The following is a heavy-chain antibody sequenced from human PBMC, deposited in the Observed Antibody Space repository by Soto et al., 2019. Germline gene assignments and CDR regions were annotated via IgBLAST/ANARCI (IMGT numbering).Heavy chain of an antibody. CDR3: ARTHESVPAPYYFDY. V-gene: IGHV1-69*02. CDR1: GGTFSSYT. J-gene: IGHJ4*02. D-gene: IGHD2-2*01. CDR2: IIPILGIA. Sequence: QVQLVQSGAEVKKPGSSVKVSCKASGGTFSSYTISWVRQAPGQGLEWMGRIIPILGIANYAQKFPGRVTITADKSTSTAYMELSSLRSEDTAVYYGARTHESVPAPYYFDYWGQGTLVTVSS.